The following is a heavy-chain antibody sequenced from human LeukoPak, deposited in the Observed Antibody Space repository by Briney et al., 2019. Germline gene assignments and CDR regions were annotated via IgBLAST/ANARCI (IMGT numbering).Heavy chain of an antibody. J-gene: IGHJ6*02. CDR2: MNPNSGNT. Sequence: ASVKVSCKASGYTFTSYDINWVRQATGQGLEWMGWMNPNSGNTGYAQKFQGRVTMTRNTSISTAYMELSSLRSEDTAVHYCARGNYYGSGSLYYYYGMDVWGQGTTVTVSS. V-gene: IGHV1-8*01. CDR3: ARGNYYGSGSLYYYYGMDV. D-gene: IGHD3-10*01. CDR1: GYTFTSYD.